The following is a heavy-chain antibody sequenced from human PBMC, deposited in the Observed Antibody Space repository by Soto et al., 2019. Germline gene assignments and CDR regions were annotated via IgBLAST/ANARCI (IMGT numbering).Heavy chain of an antibody. D-gene: IGHD3-9*01. CDR3: ARETNYDILPGYYSGGLDY. V-gene: IGHV4-4*07. Sequence: PSETLSITCPVSGGSISGYYWSWIRQPAGKGLEWIGRIYSSGSTNYNPSLKSRVTMSVDTSKNQFSLKLSSVTAADTAVYYCARETNYDILPGYYSGGLDYWGQRTLVTVSS. CDR1: GGSISGYY. CDR2: IYSSGST. J-gene: IGHJ4*02.